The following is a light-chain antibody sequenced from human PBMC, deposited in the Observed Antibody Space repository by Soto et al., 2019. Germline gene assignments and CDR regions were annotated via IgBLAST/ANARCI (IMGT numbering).Light chain of an antibody. CDR1: QSVGSQY. J-gene: IGKJ5*01. Sequence: DIVLTQSPGTLSLSPGERATLSCRASQSVGSQYLAWYHQKPGQAPRLLIYATSSRATGIPDRISGSGSGTDFTLTISRLEPEDFAVYYCQQYGSSSITFGQGTRLEIK. CDR3: QQYGSSSIT. V-gene: IGKV3-20*01. CDR2: ATS.